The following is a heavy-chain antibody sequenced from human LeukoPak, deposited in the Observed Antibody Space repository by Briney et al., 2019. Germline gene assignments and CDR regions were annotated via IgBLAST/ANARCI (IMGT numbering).Heavy chain of an antibody. J-gene: IGHJ2*01. CDR3: ARDPAYGDYWYFDL. Sequence: ASVTVSFTSSGSTFTIYDINWDRQATGQGLDWMGWMNPNSGNTGYTQKFQGRVTMTRNTSISTAYMELSSLRSEDTAVYYCARDPAYGDYWYFDLWGRGTLVTVSS. CDR2: MNPNSGNT. V-gene: IGHV1-8*01. D-gene: IGHD4-17*01. CDR1: GSTFTIYD.